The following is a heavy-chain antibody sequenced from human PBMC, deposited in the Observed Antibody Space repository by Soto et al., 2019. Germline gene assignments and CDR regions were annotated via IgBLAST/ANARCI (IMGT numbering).Heavy chain of an antibody. V-gene: IGHV1-3*01. CDR2: INAGNGNT. CDR1: GYSFTGYV. Sequence: ASVKVSCKASGYSFTGYVIYWVRQAPGQRLEWMGWINAGNGNTKSSQKFQARVTITSDTSASTAYMELSSLRSEDTAVYFCARGVENIVVVLDVFGYYGMDVWGQGTTVTVSS. D-gene: IGHD2-2*01. J-gene: IGHJ6*02. CDR3: ARGVENIVVVLDVFGYYGMDV.